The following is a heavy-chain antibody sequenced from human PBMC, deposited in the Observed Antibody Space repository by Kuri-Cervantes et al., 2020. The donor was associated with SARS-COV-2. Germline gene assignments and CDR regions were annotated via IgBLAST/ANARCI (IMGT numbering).Heavy chain of an antibody. Sequence: GGSLRLSCAASGFTVSSNYMSWVRQAPGKGLEWVSVIYSGGSTYYADSVKGRFTISRDNSKNTLYLQMNSLRPDDTALYYCATPGSGIVVVTPFVVWGQGTLVTVSS. J-gene: IGHJ4*02. CDR3: ATPGSGIVVVTPFVV. D-gene: IGHD2-21*02. CDR1: GFTVSSNY. V-gene: IGHV3-53*05. CDR2: IYSGGST.